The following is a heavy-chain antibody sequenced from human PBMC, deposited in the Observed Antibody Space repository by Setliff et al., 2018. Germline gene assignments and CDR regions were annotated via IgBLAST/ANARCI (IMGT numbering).Heavy chain of an antibody. V-gene: IGHV1-69*05. CDR3: ARAPLESGYNYGQGHYFDY. Sequence: ASVKVSCKASGDSFSNYAISWVRQAPGQGLEWMGGIIPMFGTPAYTQKFQDRVTITTDESTSTAYMELNSLTSEDTAVYYCARAPLESGYNYGQGHYFDYWGQGTLVTVSS. CDR1: GDSFSNYA. CDR2: IIPMFGTP. J-gene: IGHJ4*02. D-gene: IGHD5-18*01.